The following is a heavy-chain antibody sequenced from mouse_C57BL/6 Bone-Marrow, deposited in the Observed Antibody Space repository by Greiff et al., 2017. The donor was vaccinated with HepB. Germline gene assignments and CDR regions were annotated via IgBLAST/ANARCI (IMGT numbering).Heavy chain of an antibody. Sequence: QVQLQQPGAELVRPGSSVKLSCKASGYTFTSYWMHWVKQRPIQGLEWIGNIDPSDSETHYNQKFKDKATLTVDKSSSTAYMQLSSLTSEDSAVYDCAREGYDYDEGWCAYWGQGTLVTVSA. CDR2: IDPSDSET. D-gene: IGHD2-4*01. J-gene: IGHJ3*01. CDR3: AREGYDYDEGWCAY. CDR1: GYTFTSYW. V-gene: IGHV1-52*01.